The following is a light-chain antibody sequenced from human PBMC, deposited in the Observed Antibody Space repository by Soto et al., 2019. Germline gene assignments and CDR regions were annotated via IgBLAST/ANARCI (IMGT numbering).Light chain of an antibody. CDR3: QQYNSYSPT. Sequence: VPLTCRASQSISVWLAWYQQKAGKAPNLLIYKAPRLESGVPSRFSGSGSETEFTLTISGLQPGDSATYYCQQYNSYSPTFGQGTKVAIK. V-gene: IGKV1-5*03. CDR1: QSISVW. CDR2: KAP. J-gene: IGKJ1*01.